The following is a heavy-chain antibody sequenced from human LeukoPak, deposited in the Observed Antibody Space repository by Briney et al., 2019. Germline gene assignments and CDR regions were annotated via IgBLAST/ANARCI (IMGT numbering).Heavy chain of an antibody. CDR3: AKFYYDSSGYLDDY. D-gene: IGHD3-22*01. Sequence: GRSLRLSCAASGFTFSSYGMPWVRQAPGKGLEWVAVIWYDGSNKYYADSVKGRFTISRDNSKNTLYLQMNSLRAEDTAVYYCAKFYYDSSGYLDDYWGQGTLVAVSS. V-gene: IGHV3-33*06. CDR1: GFTFSSYG. J-gene: IGHJ4*02. CDR2: IWYDGSNK.